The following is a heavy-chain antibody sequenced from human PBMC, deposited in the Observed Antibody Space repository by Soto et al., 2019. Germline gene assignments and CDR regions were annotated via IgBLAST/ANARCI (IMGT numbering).Heavy chain of an antibody. J-gene: IGHJ6*02. CDR3: AKVTKRSSEFGYYYGMDV. Sequence: PGGSLRLSCAASGFTFSSYGMHWVRQAPGKGLEWVAVISYDGSNKYYADSVKGRFTISRDNSKNTLYLQMNSLRAEDTDVYYCAKVTKRSSEFGYYYGMDVWGQGTTVTVSS. CDR2: ISYDGSNK. D-gene: IGHD6-6*01. CDR1: GFTFSSYG. V-gene: IGHV3-30*18.